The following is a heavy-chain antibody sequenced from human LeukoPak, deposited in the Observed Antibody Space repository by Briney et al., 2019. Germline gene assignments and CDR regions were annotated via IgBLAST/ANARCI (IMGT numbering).Heavy chain of an antibody. CDR1: GGSFSGYY. V-gene: IGHV4-34*01. J-gene: IGHJ4*02. CDR2: INHRGST. CDR3: ARHPRPYYDFWSGPYFDY. Sequence: PSETLSLTCAVYGGSFSGYYWSWIRQPPGKGLEWIGEINHRGSTNYNPSLKSRVTISVDTSKNQFSLKLSSVTAADTAVYYCARHPRPYYDFWSGPYFDYWGQGTLVTVSS. D-gene: IGHD3-3*01.